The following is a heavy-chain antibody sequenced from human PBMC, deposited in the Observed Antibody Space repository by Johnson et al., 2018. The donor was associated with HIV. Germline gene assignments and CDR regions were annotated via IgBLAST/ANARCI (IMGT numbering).Heavy chain of an antibody. CDR3: AKDTYSHRLTVTESGFDI. CDR2: ISYDGSIE. Sequence: QVQLVESGGGVVQPGRSLILSCAASGFTFSSYAMHWVRQAPGKGLEWVAVISYDGSIEHQRDSVKGRFTISRDNSKNSLYLQMNSLRTEDTAVYYCAKDTYSHRLTVTESGFDIWGQGTMVTVSS. D-gene: IGHD4-11*01. V-gene: IGHV3-30*04. CDR1: GFTFSSYA. J-gene: IGHJ3*02.